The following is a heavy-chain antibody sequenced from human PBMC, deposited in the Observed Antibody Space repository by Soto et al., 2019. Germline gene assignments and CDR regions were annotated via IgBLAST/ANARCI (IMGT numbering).Heavy chain of an antibody. CDR3: ARVLRGPGLTGTYDTPFGT. CDR2: IYPADYET. CDR1: GDCFTSDW. Sequence: GEALKISCKPSGDCFTSDWLAWVCQVPEKGLEGVGIIYPADYETRYSPSFLGQVNISADKSIRMTYLQLNSLKASDTATYYCARVLRGPGLTGTYDTPFGTWGHGTLVTITS. D-gene: IGHD3-22*01. V-gene: IGHV5-51*01. J-gene: IGHJ5*01.